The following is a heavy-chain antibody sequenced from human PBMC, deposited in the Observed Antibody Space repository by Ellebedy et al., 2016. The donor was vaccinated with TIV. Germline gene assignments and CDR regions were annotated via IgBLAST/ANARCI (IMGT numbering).Heavy chain of an antibody. CDR1: GGSFSGYY. D-gene: IGHD6-13*01. V-gene: IGHV4-59*01. Sequence: SETLSLTCAVYGGSFSGYYWSWIRQPPGKGLEWIGYIYYSGSTNYNPSLKSRVTISVDTSKNQFSLKLSSVTAADTAVYYCARGGLIAAAFGGMDVWGQGTTVTVSS. CDR2: IYYSGST. J-gene: IGHJ6*02. CDR3: ARGGLIAAAFGGMDV.